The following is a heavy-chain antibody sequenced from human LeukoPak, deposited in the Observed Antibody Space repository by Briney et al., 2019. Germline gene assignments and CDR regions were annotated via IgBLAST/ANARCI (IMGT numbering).Heavy chain of an antibody. V-gene: IGHV4-39*01. CDR3: ATDSSGYYYFDY. CDR1: GGSLSSSYY. D-gene: IGHD3-22*01. CDR2: IYYSGRT. Sequence: SETLSLTCTVSGGSLSSSYYWGWLRQPPGKGLEWIGSIYYSGRTYYNPSLRSRVTTSVDTSKNQFSLKLNSVTAADTAVYYCATDSSGYYYFDYWGQGTLVTVSS. J-gene: IGHJ4*02.